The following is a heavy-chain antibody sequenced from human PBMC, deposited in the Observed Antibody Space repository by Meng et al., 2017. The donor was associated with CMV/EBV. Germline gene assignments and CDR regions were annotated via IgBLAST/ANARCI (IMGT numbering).Heavy chain of an antibody. D-gene: IGHD2-2*01. CDR1: GYTFTGYY. CDR3: ARLDHIVVVPAAHLRFDP. CDR2: INPNSGGT. V-gene: IGHV1-2*02. Sequence: ASVKVSCKASGYTFTGYYMHWVRQAPGQGLEWMGWINPNSGGTNYAQKFQGRVTITRDTSISTAYMELSRLRSDDTAVYYCARLDHIVVVPAAHLRFDPWGQGTLVTVSS. J-gene: IGHJ5*02.